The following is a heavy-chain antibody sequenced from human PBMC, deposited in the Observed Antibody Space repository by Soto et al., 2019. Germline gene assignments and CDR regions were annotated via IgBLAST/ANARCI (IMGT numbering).Heavy chain of an antibody. Sequence: GGSLRLSCAASGFTFSDYYMSWIRQAPGKGLEWVSYISSSSSYTYYADSVKGRFTISRDNAKNSLYLQMNSLRAEDTAVYYCATGSASASVTRSWFDSWGQGTLVTVSS. CDR3: ATGSASASVTRSWFDS. V-gene: IGHV3-11*06. J-gene: IGHJ5*01. CDR2: ISSSSSYT. CDR1: GFTFSDYY. D-gene: IGHD4-17*01.